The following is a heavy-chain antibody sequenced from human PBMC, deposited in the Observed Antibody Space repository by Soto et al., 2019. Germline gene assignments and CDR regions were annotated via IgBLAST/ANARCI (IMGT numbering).Heavy chain of an antibody. Sequence: SETLSLTCAVYGGSFSGYYWSWIRQPPGKGLEWIGEINHSGSTNYNPSLKSRVTISVDTSKNQFSLKLSSVTAADTAVYYRARGGADCSSTSCYKGGYNWFDPWGQGTLVTVSS. D-gene: IGHD2-2*02. J-gene: IGHJ5*02. V-gene: IGHV4-34*01. CDR2: INHSGST. CDR3: ARGGADCSSTSCYKGGYNWFDP. CDR1: GGSFSGYY.